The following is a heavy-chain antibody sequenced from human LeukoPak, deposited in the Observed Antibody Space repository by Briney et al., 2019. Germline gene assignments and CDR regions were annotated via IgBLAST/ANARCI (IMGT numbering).Heavy chain of an antibody. D-gene: IGHD3-3*01. CDR1: GFTFSSYW. J-gene: IGHJ6*03. V-gene: IGHV3-74*01. Sequence: GGSLRLSCAASGFTFSSYWMHWVRQAPGKGLVWVSRINSDGSSTSYADSVKGRFTISRDNAKNTLYLQMNSLRAEDTAVYYCARVPYYDFWGYYYMDVWGKGTTVTVSS. CDR2: INSDGSST. CDR3: ARVPYYDFWGYYYMDV.